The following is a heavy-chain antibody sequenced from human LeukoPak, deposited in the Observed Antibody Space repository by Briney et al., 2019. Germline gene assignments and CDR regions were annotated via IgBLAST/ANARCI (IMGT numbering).Heavy chain of an antibody. J-gene: IGHJ4*02. Sequence: GGSLRLSCAASGFTFSSYAMHWVRQAPGKGLEWVAVISYDGSNKYYADSVKGRFTISRDNSKNTLYLQMNSLRAEDTAVYYCAREVRVGFDYWGQGTLVTVSS. V-gene: IGHV3-30-3*01. D-gene: IGHD1-26*01. CDR1: GFTFSSYA. CDR2: ISYDGSNK. CDR3: AREVRVGFDY.